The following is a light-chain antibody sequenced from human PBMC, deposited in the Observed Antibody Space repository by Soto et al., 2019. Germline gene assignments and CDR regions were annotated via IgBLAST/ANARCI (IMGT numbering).Light chain of an antibody. CDR1: SGSIASNY. V-gene: IGLV6-57*02. CDR3: QSYDSSNHVV. CDR2: DDN. Sequence: NFMLTQPHSVSESPGKTVTISCTGSSGSIASNYVQWYQQRPGSAPTTVIYDDNQRPSGVHDRFSGSIDSSSNSASLTISGLKTEDEADYYCQSYDSSNHVVFGGGTQLTVL. J-gene: IGLJ2*01.